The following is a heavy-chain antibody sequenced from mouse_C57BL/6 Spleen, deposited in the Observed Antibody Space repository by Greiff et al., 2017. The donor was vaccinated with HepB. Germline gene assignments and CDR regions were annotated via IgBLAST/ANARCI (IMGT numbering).Heavy chain of an antibody. CDR2: ISGGGGNT. Sequence: EVHLVESGGGLVKPGGSLKLSCAASGFTFSSYTMSWVRQTPEKRLEWVATISGGGGNTYYPDSVKGRFTISRDNAKNTLYLQMSSLRSEDTALYYCARQGDGYYFDYWGQGTTLTVSS. CDR3: ARQGDGYYFDY. CDR1: GFTFSSYT. J-gene: IGHJ2*01. D-gene: IGHD2-3*01. V-gene: IGHV5-9*01.